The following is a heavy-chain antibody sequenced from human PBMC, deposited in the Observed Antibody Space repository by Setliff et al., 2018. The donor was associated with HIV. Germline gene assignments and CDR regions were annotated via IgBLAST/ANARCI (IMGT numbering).Heavy chain of an antibody. Sequence: ASVKVSCKASGYTFTSYAINWVRQATGQGLEWMGWMNPNSGNTGYAQKFQGRITMTRNTSISTAYMELSSLRSEDTAVYYCARKNWNDKGKFDPWGQGTLVTVSS. D-gene: IGHD1-1*01. J-gene: IGHJ5*02. CDR3: ARKNWNDKGKFDP. CDR1: GYTFTSYA. CDR2: MNPNSGNT. V-gene: IGHV1-8*01.